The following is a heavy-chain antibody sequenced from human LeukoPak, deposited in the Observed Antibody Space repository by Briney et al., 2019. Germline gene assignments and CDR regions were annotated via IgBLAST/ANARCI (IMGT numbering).Heavy chain of an antibody. D-gene: IGHD6-13*01. Sequence: GESLKISCKGSGYSFTSYWIGWVRQMPGKGLEWMGIIYPGDSDTRYSPSFQGQVTISADKSISTAYLQWSSLKASDTAMYYCARHVYSSSWDYYYYYMDVWGKGTTVTISS. CDR3: ARHVYSSSWDYYYYYMDV. J-gene: IGHJ6*03. V-gene: IGHV5-51*01. CDR2: IYPGDSDT. CDR1: GYSFTSYW.